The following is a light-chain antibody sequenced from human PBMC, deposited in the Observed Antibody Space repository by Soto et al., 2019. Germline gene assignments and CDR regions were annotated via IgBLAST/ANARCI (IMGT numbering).Light chain of an antibody. CDR2: GAS. CDR1: QSVASH. V-gene: IGKV3-15*01. Sequence: EIVMTQSPATLSVSPGESATLSCRASQSVASHLAWYQQKPGQAPRLLIFGASVRATGIPARFSGSGSGTEFTLTISSLQPEDFATYYCQQYESLPLTFGQGTRLEIK. CDR3: QQYESLPLT. J-gene: IGKJ5*01.